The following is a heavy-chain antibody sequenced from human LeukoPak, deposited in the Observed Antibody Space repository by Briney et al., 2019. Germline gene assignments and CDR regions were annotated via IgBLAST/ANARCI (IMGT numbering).Heavy chain of an antibody. Sequence: SETLSLTCAVSGGSFNGYSWNWIRQPPGKGLEWIGEINQSGSTNYSPSLKSRVTMSIDTSKSQFSVKVNSVTAADTAVYYCARCDSGGWFFDSWGQGALVTVSS. CDR2: INQSGST. D-gene: IGHD6-19*01. V-gene: IGHV4-34*01. CDR1: GGSFNGYS. CDR3: ARCDSGGWFFDS. J-gene: IGHJ4*02.